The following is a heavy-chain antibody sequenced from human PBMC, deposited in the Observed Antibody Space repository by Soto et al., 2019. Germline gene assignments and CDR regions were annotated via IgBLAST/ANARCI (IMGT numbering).Heavy chain of an antibody. CDR1: GGSISSYY. D-gene: IGHD3-22*01. J-gene: IGHJ6*02. CDR2: IYYSGST. V-gene: IGHV4-59*01. CDR3: ARDRGYDSSGYYYYYYGMDV. Sequence: SLTCTVSGGSISSYYWSWIRQPPGKGLEWIGYIYYSGSTNYNPSLKSRVTISVDTSKNQFSLKLSSVTAADTAVYYCARDRGYDSSGYYYYYYGMDVWGQGTTVTVSS.